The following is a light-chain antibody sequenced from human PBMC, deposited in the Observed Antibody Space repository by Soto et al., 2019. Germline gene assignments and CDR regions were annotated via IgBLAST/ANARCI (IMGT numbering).Light chain of an antibody. V-gene: IGKV2-30*01. Sequence: DVVMTQSPLSLPVTLGQPASISCRSSQSLLYSDGNTYLNWFQQRAGQSPRRLIYKVSNRDSGVPDRFSGSGSGTDFTLKISRVEAEDVWVYYCMQSTHCPWTFGQGSKVEIE. CDR2: KVS. CDR3: MQSTHCPWT. CDR1: QSLLYSDGNTY. J-gene: IGKJ1*01.